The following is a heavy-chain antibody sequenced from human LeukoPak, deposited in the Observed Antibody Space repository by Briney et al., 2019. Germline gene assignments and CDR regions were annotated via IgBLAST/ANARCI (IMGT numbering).Heavy chain of an antibody. CDR3: ATYAGSYSKYFQH. CDR1: GYGFTTCW. V-gene: IGHV5-51*01. J-gene: IGHJ1*01. Sequence: GESLKISCKGSGYGFTTCWIGWVRQMPGKGLEWMGVINPGNSDTRYSPSFQGQVTISADKSISTAYLQWSSLKASDTAMYFCATYAGSYSKYFQHWGQGTLVTVSS. CDR2: INPGNSDT. D-gene: IGHD3-10*01.